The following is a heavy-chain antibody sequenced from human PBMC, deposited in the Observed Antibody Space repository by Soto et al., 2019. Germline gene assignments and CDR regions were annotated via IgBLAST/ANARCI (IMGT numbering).Heavy chain of an antibody. CDR3: AGRSSLVSVQIFVGKISNYTWFAL. V-gene: IGHV4-39*01. J-gene: IGHJ5*02. CDR2: IYHRGNT. D-gene: IGHD3-3*01. Sequence: PGKGLEWIGSIYHRGNTYYNPSLQGRVTISVDTSKNQFSLKLNSVTVADTAVYFCAGRSSLVSVQIFVGKISNYTWFALWGKGTLVPVSS.